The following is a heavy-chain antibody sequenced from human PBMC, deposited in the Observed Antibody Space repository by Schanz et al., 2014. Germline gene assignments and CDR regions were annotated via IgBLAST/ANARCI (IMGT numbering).Heavy chain of an antibody. V-gene: IGHV1-18*01. CDR2: ISAYNGHT. CDR1: GGTFSSYT. Sequence: QVQLVQSGAEVMKPGSSVKVSCKASGGTFSSYTINWVRQAPGQGLEWMGWISAYNGHTTYAQKFQGRVTMTTDASTSTAYMELRNVRYDDTAMYYCARGMPYCSSTSCSGLDAYDVWGQGTLVTVSS. J-gene: IGHJ3*01. CDR3: ARGMPYCSSTSCSGLDAYDV. D-gene: IGHD2-2*01.